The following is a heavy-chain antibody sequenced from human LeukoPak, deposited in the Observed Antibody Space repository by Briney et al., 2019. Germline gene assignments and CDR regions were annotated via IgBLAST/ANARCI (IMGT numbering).Heavy chain of an antibody. CDR3: AHSFRAVWGWLGFDY. V-gene: IGHV2-5*02. CDR1: GFSLSTSGVG. D-gene: IGHD3-10*01. Sequence: SGPTLVNPTQTLTLTCTFSGFSLSTSGVGVGWIRQPPGKALEWLALIYWDDDERYSPSLKSRLTITKDTSKNQVVLTMTNMAPVDTATYYCAHSFRAVWGWLGFDYWGQGTLVTVSS. J-gene: IGHJ4*02. CDR2: IYWDDDE.